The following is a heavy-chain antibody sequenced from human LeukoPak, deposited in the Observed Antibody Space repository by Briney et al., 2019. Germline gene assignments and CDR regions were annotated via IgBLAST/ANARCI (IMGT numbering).Heavy chain of an antibody. CDR2: ITSSGDGT. V-gene: IGHV3-23*01. D-gene: IGHD3-22*01. Sequence: GGSLRLSCAASGFTFSIYAMSWVRQAPGKGLQWVSSITSSGDGTYYADSVKGRFTISRDNSENMLYLQMNSLRVEDTAVYFCAKDRPNYYGSNGHYYRRDGDYWGQGTLFTVSS. J-gene: IGHJ4*02. CDR1: GFTFSIYA. CDR3: AKDRPNYYGSNGHYYRRDGDY.